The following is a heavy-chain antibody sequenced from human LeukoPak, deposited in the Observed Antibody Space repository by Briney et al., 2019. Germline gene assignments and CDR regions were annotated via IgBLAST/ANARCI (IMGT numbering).Heavy chain of an antibody. J-gene: IGHJ6*02. V-gene: IGHV1-2*02. D-gene: IGHD5-18*01. Sequence: ASVKVSCKASGYTFSDCYMHWVRQAPGQGLEWMGWINPNSGGTNYAQNFQGRVTMTRDTSISTAYMELSRLRSDDTAVYYCARDGDSYGYYYYGMDVWGQGTTATVSS. CDR1: GYTFSDCY. CDR2: INPNSGGT. CDR3: ARDGDSYGYYYYGMDV.